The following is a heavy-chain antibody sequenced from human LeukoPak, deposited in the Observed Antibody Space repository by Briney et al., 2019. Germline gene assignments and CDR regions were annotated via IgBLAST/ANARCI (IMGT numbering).Heavy chain of an antibody. CDR3: AKGPTTVAPHEY. Sequence: TGGSLRLSCAVSGFAFGSEAMSWVRQSPARGLEWVASISPGGGTTYYADYVKGRFTISRDNSNNTLYVHMNSLRAEDTAVYYCAKGPTTVAPHEYWGQGALVTVSS. D-gene: IGHD4-11*01. V-gene: IGHV3-23*01. CDR2: ISPGGGTT. J-gene: IGHJ4*02. CDR1: GFAFGSEA.